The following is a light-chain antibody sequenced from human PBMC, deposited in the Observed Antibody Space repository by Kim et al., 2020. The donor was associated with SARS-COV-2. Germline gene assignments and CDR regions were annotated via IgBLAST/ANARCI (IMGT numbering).Light chain of an antibody. V-gene: IGLV1-51*01. CDR1: SSNIGNNY. CDR3: GTWDSSLSAGV. J-gene: IGLJ3*02. CDR2: DNN. Sequence: QSVLTQPPSVSAAPGQKVTISCSGSSSNIGNNYVSWYQQLPGTAPKLLIYDNNKRPSGIPDRFSGSKSGTSATLGITGLQTGYEADYYCGTWDSSLSAGVFGGGTQLTV.